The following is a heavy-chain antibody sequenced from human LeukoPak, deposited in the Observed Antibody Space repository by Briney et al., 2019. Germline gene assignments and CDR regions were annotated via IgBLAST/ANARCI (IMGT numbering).Heavy chain of an antibody. V-gene: IGHV3-7*01. CDR2: IKQDGSEK. CDR3: ARSSIAARPIDFDY. Sequence: WGSLRLSCAASGFTLSKFDMYWVRQAPGKGLEWVANIKQDGSEKYYVDSVKGRFTISRDNAKNSLYLQMNSLRAEDTAVYYCARSSIAARPIDFDYWGQGTLVTVSS. D-gene: IGHD6-6*01. J-gene: IGHJ4*02. CDR1: GFTLSKFD.